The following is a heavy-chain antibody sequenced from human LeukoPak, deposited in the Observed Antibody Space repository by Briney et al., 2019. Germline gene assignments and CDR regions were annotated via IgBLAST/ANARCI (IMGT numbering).Heavy chain of an antibody. J-gene: IGHJ1*01. CDR2: ISSSSSYI. V-gene: IGHV3-21*01. Sequence: PGGSLRLSCAASGFTFSSYSMNWVRQAPGKGLEWVSSISSSSSYIYYADSVKGRFTISRDNAKNSLYLQMNSLRAEDTAVYYRARDHPIIVATMEHWGQGTLVTVSS. CDR3: ARDHPIIVATMEH. D-gene: IGHD5-12*01. CDR1: GFTFSSYS.